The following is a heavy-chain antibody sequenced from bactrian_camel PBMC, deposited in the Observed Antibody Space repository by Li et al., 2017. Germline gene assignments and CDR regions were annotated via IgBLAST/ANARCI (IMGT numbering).Heavy chain of an antibody. D-gene: IGHD1*01. J-gene: IGHJ4*01. CDR3: APAVILQPVLTPYD. CDR1: GYTYTRYC. V-gene: IGHV3S1*01. Sequence: HVQLVESGGGSVQTAGSLRLSCATSGYTYTRYCMGWFRQAPGKEREGVASTCTGVGTGGETSYYADSVKGRFTISQDKEKNMLYLQMNMLELADSGMYYCAPAVILQPVLTPYDWGQGTQVTVS. CDR2: VGTGGETS.